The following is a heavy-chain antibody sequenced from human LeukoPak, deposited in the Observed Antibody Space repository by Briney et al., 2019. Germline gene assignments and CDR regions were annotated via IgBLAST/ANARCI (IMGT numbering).Heavy chain of an antibody. CDR2: IYHSGST. D-gene: IGHD3-10*01. J-gene: IGHJ4*02. Sequence: SETLSLTCIVSGGSISSNSYYWGWIRQPPGKGLEWIGSIYHSGSTYYNPSLKSRATISVDTSKNQFSLKLSSVTAADTAVYYCARSYGSGSYLQKIDYWGQGTLVTVSS. V-gene: IGHV4-39*01. CDR3: ARSYGSGSYLQKIDY. CDR1: GGSISSNSYY.